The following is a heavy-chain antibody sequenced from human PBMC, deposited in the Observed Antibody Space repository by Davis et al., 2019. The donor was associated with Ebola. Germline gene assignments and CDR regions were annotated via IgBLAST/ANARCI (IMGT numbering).Heavy chain of an antibody. Sequence: GESLKISCAASGFTFSSYAMSWVRQAPGKGLEWVSAISGSGGSTYYADSVKGRFTISRDNAKNTLYLQMNSLGAEDTAVYYCAKDRNTAMAQLFFDYWGQGTLVTVSS. CDR3: AKDRNTAMAQLFFDY. V-gene: IGHV3-23*01. CDR2: ISGSGGST. J-gene: IGHJ4*02. CDR1: GFTFSSYA. D-gene: IGHD5-18*01.